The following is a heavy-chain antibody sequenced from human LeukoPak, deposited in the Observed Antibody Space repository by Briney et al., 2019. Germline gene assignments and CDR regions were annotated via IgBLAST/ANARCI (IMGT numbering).Heavy chain of an antibody. D-gene: IGHD3-3*01. CDR2: IDHRGTA. CDR3: AVGITILGVAASFDS. J-gene: IGHJ4*02. CDR1: GASYNAYY. Sequence: SETLSLTCAVYGASYNAYYWSWIRQPPGKGLEWIGDIDHRGTATYNPSLKSRLSISADASKNQFSLKLNSVADADTAVYYCAVGITILGVAASFDSWGQGNLVIVSS. V-gene: IGHV4-34*01.